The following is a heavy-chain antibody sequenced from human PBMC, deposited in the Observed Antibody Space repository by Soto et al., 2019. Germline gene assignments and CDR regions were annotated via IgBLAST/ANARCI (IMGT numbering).Heavy chain of an antibody. V-gene: IGHV3-23*01. Sequence: EVQLLESGGGLVQPGGSLRLSCAASGFSFSSYAMSWVRQAPGKGLEWVSGISGSGGSTDYADSVKGRFTISRDNSKNTVYLQMNSLRAEDTAVYSCAKGLRGSSRWYEDGMDVWGQGTTVTVSS. CDR2: ISGSGGST. D-gene: IGHD6-13*01. CDR3: AKGLRGSSRWYEDGMDV. J-gene: IGHJ6*02. CDR1: GFSFSSYA.